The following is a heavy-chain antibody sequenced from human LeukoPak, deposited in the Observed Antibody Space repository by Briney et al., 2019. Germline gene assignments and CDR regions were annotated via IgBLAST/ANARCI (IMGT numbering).Heavy chain of an antibody. V-gene: IGHV3-30-3*01. CDR1: GFTFSSYA. CDR2: MSYDGGKK. CDR3: ARDFGSSWYPGDY. D-gene: IGHD6-13*01. Sequence: GGSLRLSCAASGFTFSSYAMYWVRQAPGKGLQGVAFMSYDGGKKYYADSVKGRFTISRDNSKNTLYLQMNSLRAEDTAVYYCARDFGSSWYPGDYWGQGTLVTVSS. J-gene: IGHJ4*02.